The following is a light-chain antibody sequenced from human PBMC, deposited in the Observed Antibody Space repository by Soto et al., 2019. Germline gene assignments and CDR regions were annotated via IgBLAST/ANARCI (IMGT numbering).Light chain of an antibody. J-gene: IGKJ1*01. CDR3: QQSYSTPRT. Sequence: DIQMTQSPSSLSASVGDRVTITCRASQTISSYLNWYQQNPGKAPKLLIYGAFSLRSGVPSRFSGSGSGTSFTLTISSLQPEDFATYYCQQSYSTPRTFGQGTKVEIK. CDR1: QTISSY. V-gene: IGKV1-39*01. CDR2: GAF.